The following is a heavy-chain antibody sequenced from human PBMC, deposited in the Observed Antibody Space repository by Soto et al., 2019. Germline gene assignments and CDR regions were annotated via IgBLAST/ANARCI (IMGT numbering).Heavy chain of an antibody. V-gene: IGHV3-9*01. CDR1: GFTFDDYA. CDR2: ISWNSGSI. Sequence: EVQLVESGGGLVQPGRSLRLSCAASGFTFDDYAMHWVRQAPAKGLEWGSGISWNSGSIGYADSVKGRFTISRDNAKNSLYLQMNSLRAEDTALYYCAKDPRYNWNSPGFDPWGQGTLVTVAS. J-gene: IGHJ5*02. CDR3: AKDPRYNWNSPGFDP. D-gene: IGHD1-7*01.